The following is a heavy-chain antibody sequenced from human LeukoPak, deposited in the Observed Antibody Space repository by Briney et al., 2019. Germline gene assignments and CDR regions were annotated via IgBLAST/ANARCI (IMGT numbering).Heavy chain of an antibody. CDR1: GFTFSSYA. CDR2: VSGSGDST. CDR3: AKDLDSSGYYGYYFDY. V-gene: IGHV3-23*01. J-gene: IGHJ4*02. Sequence: PGGSLRLSCAASGFTFSSYAMSWVRQAPGKGLEWVSTVSGSGDSTWYADSVKGRFTISRDNSKNTLYLQMNSLRAEDTAVYYCAKDLDSSGYYGYYFDYWGQGTLVTVSS. D-gene: IGHD3-22*01.